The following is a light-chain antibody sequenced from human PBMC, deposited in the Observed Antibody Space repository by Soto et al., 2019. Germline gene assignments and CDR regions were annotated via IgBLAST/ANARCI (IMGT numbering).Light chain of an antibody. Sequence: EIVMTQSPATLSVSPGERATLSCRASQSVSSNLAWYQQKPGQAPRLLIYGASTRATGIPARFSGSGSGTEFTLTLSSLQSEDFAVYYCQQYNNWPFPSWTVGQGTKVEIK. CDR3: QQYNNWPFPSWT. V-gene: IGKV3-15*01. CDR2: GAS. J-gene: IGKJ1*01. CDR1: QSVSSN.